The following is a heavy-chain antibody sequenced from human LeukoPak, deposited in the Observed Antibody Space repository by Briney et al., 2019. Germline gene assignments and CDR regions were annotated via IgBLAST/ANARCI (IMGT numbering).Heavy chain of an antibody. J-gene: IGHJ4*01. Sequence: SETLSLTCTVSGGSFSSGRYHWSWLRQSPGKGLEWIGYMYYSGSTNYNPSLKSRVTISVDTSKNQFFLKLSSVTAADTAVYYCASGGSYYVLDYWGQGTLVTVSS. CDR3: ASGGSYYVLDY. CDR1: GGSFSSGRYH. CDR2: MYYSGST. D-gene: IGHD1-26*01. V-gene: IGHV4-61*01.